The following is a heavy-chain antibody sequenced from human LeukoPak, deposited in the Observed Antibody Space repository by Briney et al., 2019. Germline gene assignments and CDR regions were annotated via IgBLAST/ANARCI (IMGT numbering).Heavy chain of an antibody. CDR3: ARAQWELSVGFDY. CDR1: GDSISSYY. CDR2: IYFSGST. V-gene: IGHV4-59*01. J-gene: IGHJ4*02. D-gene: IGHD1-26*01. Sequence: AETLSLSCTVSGDSISSYYWSWIRQPPGKGLEWIGYIYFSGSTNYISSLKSRVTISVDTSKNQFSLKLSSVTAADTAVYYCARAQWELSVGFDYWGQGTLVTVSS.